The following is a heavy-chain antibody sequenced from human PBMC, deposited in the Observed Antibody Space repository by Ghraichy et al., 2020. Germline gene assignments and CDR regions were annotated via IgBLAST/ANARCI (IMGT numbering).Heavy chain of an antibody. CDR2: IYYSGST. Sequence: SETLSLTCTVSGGSISSGDYYWSWIRQPPGKGLEWIGYIYYSGSTYYNPSLKSRVTISVDTSKNQFSLKLSSVTAADTAVYYCARGARFGGHDYWGQGTLVTVSS. V-gene: IGHV4-30-4*01. J-gene: IGHJ4*02. CDR1: GGSISSGDYY. D-gene: IGHD3-10*01. CDR3: ARGARFGGHDY.